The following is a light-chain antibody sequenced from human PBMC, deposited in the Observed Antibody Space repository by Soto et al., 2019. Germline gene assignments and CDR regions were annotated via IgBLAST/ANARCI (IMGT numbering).Light chain of an antibody. Sequence: QSVLTQPRSVSGSPGQPVTISCTGTSSDVGDYDFVSWYHQHPGKVPKVIIYDVSERPSGVPDRFSGSKSGNTASLTISGLQAEDEAVYYCCSYAGGHTWVFGGGTQLTVL. CDR3: CSYAGGHTWV. J-gene: IGLJ7*01. CDR2: DVS. CDR1: SSDVGDYDF. V-gene: IGLV2-11*01.